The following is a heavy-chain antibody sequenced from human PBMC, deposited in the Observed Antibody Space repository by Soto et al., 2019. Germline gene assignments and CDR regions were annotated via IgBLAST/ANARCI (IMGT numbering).Heavy chain of an antibody. J-gene: IGHJ4*02. V-gene: IGHV1-69*13. Sequence: GASVKVSCKASGGTFGSHGTAWVRQAPGQGLEWMGGFIAMLGTPTYAKKVQGRATITADESLTSSYLELRSLRSEDTAVYFCARGAMANFDYWGQGTVVTVSS. CDR2: FIAMLGTP. D-gene: IGHD5-18*01. CDR1: GGTFGSHG. CDR3: ARGAMANFDY.